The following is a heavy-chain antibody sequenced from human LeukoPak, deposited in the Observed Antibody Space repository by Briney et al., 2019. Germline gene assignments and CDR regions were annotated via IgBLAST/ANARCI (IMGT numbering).Heavy chain of an antibody. CDR3: ARGQWLVC. D-gene: IGHD6-19*01. CDR1: GFPYTNYW. Sequence: GASLHLSCASSGFPYTNYWMGWVRPASGKGPEWVANINKDGSEKYYVDSVKGRFTISRDNAKNSLYLQMNSLRDEHTAVYYCARGQWLVCRGQGALVTVSS. V-gene: IGHV3-7*01. CDR2: INKDGSEK. J-gene: IGHJ4*02.